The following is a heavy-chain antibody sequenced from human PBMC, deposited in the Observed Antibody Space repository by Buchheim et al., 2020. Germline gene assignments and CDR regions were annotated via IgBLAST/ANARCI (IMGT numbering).Heavy chain of an antibody. Sequence: EVQLVESGGGLVQPGGSLRLSCAASGFTLSKYWLDWVRQAPGKGLMWVSRINSDGSSRNYADSVKGRFTISRDNAKNTLFLQMNSLGAEDTAVYYCARAIDYTSYSNWYDIWGQGTL. D-gene: IGHD3-9*01. CDR1: GFTLSKYW. CDR3: ARAIDYTSYSNWYDI. J-gene: IGHJ4*02. CDR2: INSDGSSR. V-gene: IGHV3-74*01.